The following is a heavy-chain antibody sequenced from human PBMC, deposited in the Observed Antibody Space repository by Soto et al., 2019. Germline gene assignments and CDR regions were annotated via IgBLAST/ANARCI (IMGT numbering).Heavy chain of an antibody. CDR3: ARVPGP. Sequence: SSETLSLTCTVSGDSISSSSFFWGWIRQPPGKGLEWIGYIYHSGSTYYNPSLKSRVTISVDRSKNQFSLKLSSVTAADTAVYYCARVPGPWGQGTLVTVSS. CDR2: IYHSGST. V-gene: IGHV4-30-2*01. CDR1: GDSISSSSFF. J-gene: IGHJ5*02.